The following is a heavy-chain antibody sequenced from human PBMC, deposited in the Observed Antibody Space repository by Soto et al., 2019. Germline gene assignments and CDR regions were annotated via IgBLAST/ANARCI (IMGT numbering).Heavy chain of an antibody. CDR3: ASGGSMVRGVITLAY. Sequence: QVALVQSGAEVKKPGASVKVSCKASGYAFINYGFAWVRQAPGQGLEWMGWISAVNGNTNSAQNLQGRFTMAVDATTSTAYMELRSLTSDDPAVYYCASGGSMVRGVITLAYWGQGALVTVSS. V-gene: IGHV1-18*01. D-gene: IGHD3-10*01. J-gene: IGHJ4*02. CDR2: ISAVNGNT. CDR1: GYAFINYG.